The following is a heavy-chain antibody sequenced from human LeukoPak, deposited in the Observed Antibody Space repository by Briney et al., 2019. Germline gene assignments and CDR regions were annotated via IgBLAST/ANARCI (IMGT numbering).Heavy chain of an antibody. V-gene: IGHV3-30-3*01. D-gene: IGHD5-18*01. CDR3: ATNKRNSFGQGFYYYYYHMDV. CDR1: GFTFRNYA. J-gene: IGHJ6*03. Sequence: GGSLRLSCAASGFTFRNYAMHWVRQTPGKGLEWVSVVSYDGTAKYYADSVRGRFTISRDNSNNTLYLQMNSLRVEDTALYYCATNKRNSFGQGFYYYYYHMDVWGKGTTVTVSS. CDR2: VSYDGTAK.